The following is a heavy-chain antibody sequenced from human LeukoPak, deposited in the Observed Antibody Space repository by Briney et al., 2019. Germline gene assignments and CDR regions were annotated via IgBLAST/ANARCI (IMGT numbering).Heavy chain of an antibody. D-gene: IGHD6-13*01. CDR3: ARTGIRGSSWSLSPPDY. CDR2: ISYDGSNK. Sequence: GGSLRLSCAASGFTFSSYAMHWVRQAPGKGLEWVAVISYDGSNKYYADSMKGRFTISRDNSKNTLYLQMNSLRAEDTAVYYCARTGIRGSSWSLSPPDYWGQGTLVTVSS. J-gene: IGHJ4*02. V-gene: IGHV3-30*04. CDR1: GFTFSSYA.